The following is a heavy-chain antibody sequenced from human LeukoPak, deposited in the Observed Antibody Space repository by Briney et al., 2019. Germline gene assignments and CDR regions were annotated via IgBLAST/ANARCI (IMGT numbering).Heavy chain of an antibody. CDR1: GFNFGDFA. Sequence: GGSLRLSCAASGFNFGDFAMNWVRQAPGKGLEWVSGINWGGARIFYADSVKGRFTISRDNSKNTLDLQMNSLRAEDTAVYYCARDHLLTGYVNYFDYWGQGTLVTVSS. J-gene: IGHJ4*02. V-gene: IGHV3-9*01. CDR3: ARDHLLTGYVNYFDY. CDR2: INWGGARI. D-gene: IGHD3-9*01.